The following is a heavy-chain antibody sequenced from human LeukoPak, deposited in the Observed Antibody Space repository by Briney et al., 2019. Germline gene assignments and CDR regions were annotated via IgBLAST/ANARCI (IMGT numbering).Heavy chain of an antibody. CDR3: AKDQYRFSRGSLAD. Sequence: GGSLRLSCAASGFTFSSYAMHWVRQAPGKGLEWVAVISYDGSNKYYADSVKGRFTISRDNSKNTLYLQMNSLRAEDTAVYYCAKDQYRFSRGSLADWGQGTLVTVSS. CDR1: GFTFSSYA. CDR2: ISYDGSNK. D-gene: IGHD1-26*01. J-gene: IGHJ4*02. V-gene: IGHV3-30*04.